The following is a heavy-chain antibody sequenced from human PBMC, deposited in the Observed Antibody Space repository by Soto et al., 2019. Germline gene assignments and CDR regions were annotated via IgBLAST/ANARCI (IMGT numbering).Heavy chain of an antibody. V-gene: IGHV1-69*06. Sequence: SVNLSCKASGGTFSSYAISWVRQAPGQGLEWMGGIIPIFGTANYAQKFQGRVTITADKSTSTAYMELSSLRSEDTAVYYCARFEMVVVPAAYDWFDPWGQGNLVTVSS. J-gene: IGHJ5*02. CDR3: ARFEMVVVPAAYDWFDP. CDR1: GGTFSSYA. D-gene: IGHD2-2*01. CDR2: IIPIFGTA.